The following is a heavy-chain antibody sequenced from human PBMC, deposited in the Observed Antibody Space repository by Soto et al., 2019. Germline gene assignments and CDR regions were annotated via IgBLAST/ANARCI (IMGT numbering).Heavy chain of an antibody. J-gene: IGHJ6*02. CDR1: GYTFTRNG. D-gene: IGHD3-22*01. Sequence: QVHLVQSGAEVKKPGASVNVSCKTSGYTFTRNGISWVRQAPGQGLEWMGWISPNSGNTKYAQKLQGRVIMTTDTPTSTAYMALRSLRSEGTAVYYCVKDRDSNRWPSRDVGGPGTTVTVSS. CDR2: ISPNSGNT. V-gene: IGHV1-18*01. CDR3: VKDRDSNRWPSRDV.